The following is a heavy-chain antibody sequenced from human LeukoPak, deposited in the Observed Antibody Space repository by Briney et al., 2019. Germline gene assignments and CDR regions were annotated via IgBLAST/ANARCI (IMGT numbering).Heavy chain of an antibody. J-gene: IGHJ4*02. CDR2: ISSSSSYI. Sequence: GGSLRLSXAASGFTFSSYSMNWVRQAPGKGLEWVSSISSSSSYIYYADSVKGRFTISRDNAKNSLYLQMNSLRAEDTAVYYCARGSSGIAVAGPDYWGQGTLVTVSS. D-gene: IGHD6-19*01. CDR3: ARGSSGIAVAGPDY. V-gene: IGHV3-21*01. CDR1: GFTFSSYS.